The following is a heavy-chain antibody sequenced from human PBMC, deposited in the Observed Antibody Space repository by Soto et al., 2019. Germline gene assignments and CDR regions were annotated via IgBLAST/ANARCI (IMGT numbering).Heavy chain of an antibody. V-gene: IGHV3-33*01. CDR1: GFTFSSYG. J-gene: IGHJ6*02. CDR3: AGDPLQLVLGWGDYYGMDV. CDR2: IWYDGSNK. Sequence: GGSLRLSCAASGFTFSSYGMHWVRQAPGKGLEWVAVIWYDGSNKYYADSVKGRFTISRDNSKNTLYLQMNSLRAEDTAVYYCAGDPLQLVLGWGDYYGMDVWGQGTTVTVSS. D-gene: IGHD6-6*01.